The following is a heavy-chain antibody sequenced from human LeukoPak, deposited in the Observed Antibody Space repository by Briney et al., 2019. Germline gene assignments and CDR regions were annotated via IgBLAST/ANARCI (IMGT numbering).Heavy chain of an antibody. D-gene: IGHD5-12*01. CDR1: GYSFTSYW. V-gene: IGHV5-51*01. Sequence: KIGESLKISCKGSGYSFTSYWIGWVRQMPGKGLEWVGIIYPGDSDTRYSPSFQGQVTISADKSISTAYLQWSSLKASDTAMYYCARHRSREMATISDYWGQGTLVTVSS. CDR3: ARHRSREMATISDY. CDR2: IYPGDSDT. J-gene: IGHJ4*02.